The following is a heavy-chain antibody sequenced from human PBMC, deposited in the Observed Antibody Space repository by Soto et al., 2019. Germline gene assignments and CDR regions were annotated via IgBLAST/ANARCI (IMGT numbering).Heavy chain of an antibody. CDR2: INPSGGST. D-gene: IGHD6-19*01. CDR1: GYTFTSYY. CDR3: ARDRSSGTGGDYYYYGMDV. V-gene: IGHV1-46*01. J-gene: IGHJ6*02. Sequence: GASVKVSCKASGYTFTSYYMHWVRHAPGQGLEWMGIINPSGGSTSYAQKFQGWVTMTRDTSISTAYMELSRLRSDDTAVYYCARDRSSGTGGDYYYYGMDVWGQGTTVTVSS.